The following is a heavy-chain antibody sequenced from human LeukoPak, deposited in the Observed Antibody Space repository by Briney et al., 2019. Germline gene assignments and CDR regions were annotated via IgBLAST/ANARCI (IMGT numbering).Heavy chain of an antibody. V-gene: IGHV1-2*02. Sequence: GASVKVSCKASGYTFTGYYMRWVRQAPGQGLEWMGWINPNSGGTNYAQKFQGRVTMTRDTSISTAYMELSRLRSDDTAVYYCARDRSPPSAPVAGNFDYWGQGALVTVSS. J-gene: IGHJ4*02. CDR3: ARDRSPPSAPVAGNFDY. D-gene: IGHD6-19*01. CDR1: GYTFTGYY. CDR2: INPNSGGT.